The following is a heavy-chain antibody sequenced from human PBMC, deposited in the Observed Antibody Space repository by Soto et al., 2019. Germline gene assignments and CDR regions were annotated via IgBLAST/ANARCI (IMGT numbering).Heavy chain of an antibody. CDR2: IKGDGSEK. CDR3: ARGRLELWFDP. D-gene: IGHD1-7*01. V-gene: IGHV3-7*01. CDR1: GFTLSSYW. J-gene: IGHJ5*02. Sequence: PGGSLRLSCAASGFTLSSYWMTWVRQAPGRGLEWVANIKGDGSEKNYVDSVKGRFTISRDNAKNSLHLQMNSLRAEDTAVYYCARGRLELWFDPWGQGTLVTVSS.